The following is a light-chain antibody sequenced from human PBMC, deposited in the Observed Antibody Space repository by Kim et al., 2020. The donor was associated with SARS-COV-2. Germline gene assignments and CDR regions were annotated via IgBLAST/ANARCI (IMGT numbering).Light chain of an antibody. CDR2: QDS. CDR3: QAWDSSTVV. J-gene: IGLJ2*01. Sequence: SYELTQPPSVSVSPGQTASITCSGDKSGDKYACWYQQKPCQSPVLVIYQDSKRPSGIPERFSGSNSGNTATLTISGTQAMDEADYYCQAWDSSTVVFGGG. V-gene: IGLV3-1*01. CDR1: KSGDKY.